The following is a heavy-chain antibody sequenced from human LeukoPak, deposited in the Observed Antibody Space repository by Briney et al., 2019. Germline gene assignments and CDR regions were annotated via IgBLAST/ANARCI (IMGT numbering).Heavy chain of an antibody. J-gene: IGHJ4*02. D-gene: IGHD4-17*01. V-gene: IGHV4-30-4*01. Sequence: SETLSLTRTVSGGSISSGDYYWSWIRQPPGKGLEWIGYIYYSGSTYYNPSLKSRVTISVDTSKNQFSLKLSSVTAADTAVYYCARVLRTMTTVTTVFDYWGQGTLVTVSS. CDR3: ARVLRTMTTVTTVFDY. CDR1: GGSISSGDYY. CDR2: IYYSGST.